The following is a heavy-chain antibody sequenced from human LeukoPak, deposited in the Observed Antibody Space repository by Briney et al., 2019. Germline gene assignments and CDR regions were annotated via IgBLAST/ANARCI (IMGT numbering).Heavy chain of an antibody. Sequence: GESLKISCQGSGYSFTSYWIGWVRQMPGKGLEWMGIIYPGDSDTRYSPSFQGQVTISADKSISTAYLQWSSLKASDTAMYYCARLPNYYDSSGYYPNWFDPWGQGTLVTVSS. CDR3: ARLPNYYDSSGYYPNWFDP. CDR1: GYSFTSYW. CDR2: IYPGDSDT. D-gene: IGHD3-22*01. V-gene: IGHV5-51*01. J-gene: IGHJ5*02.